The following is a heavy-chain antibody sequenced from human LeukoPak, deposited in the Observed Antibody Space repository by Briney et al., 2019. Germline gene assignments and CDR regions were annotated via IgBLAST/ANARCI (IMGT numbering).Heavy chain of an antibody. CDR2: INWNGGST. D-gene: IGHD5-18*01. CDR1: GFTFDDYG. Sequence: PGGSLRLSCAASGFTFDDYGMSWVRQAPGKGLEWVSDINWNGGSTGYADSVKGRFTISRDNAKNSLYLQMNSLRAEDTALYHCARAQRASVDTTPEDYWGQGTLVTVSS. V-gene: IGHV3-20*01. CDR3: ARAQRASVDTTPEDY. J-gene: IGHJ4*02.